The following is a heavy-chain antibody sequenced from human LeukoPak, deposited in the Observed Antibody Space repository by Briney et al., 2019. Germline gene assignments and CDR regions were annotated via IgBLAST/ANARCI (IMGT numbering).Heavy chain of an antibody. CDR1: GGSFSGYY. J-gene: IGHJ3*02. CDR2: INHSGST. D-gene: IGHD2-8*01. V-gene: IGHV4-34*01. CDR3: ARLYGILSAFDI. Sequence: SETLSLTCAVYGGSFSGYYWSWIRQPPGKGLEWIGEINHSGSTNYNPSLKSRVTISVDTSKNQFSLKLSSVTAADTAVYYCARLYGILSAFDIWGQGTMVTVSS.